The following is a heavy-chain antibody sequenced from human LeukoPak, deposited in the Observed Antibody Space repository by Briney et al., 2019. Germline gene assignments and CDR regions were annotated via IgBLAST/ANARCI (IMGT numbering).Heavy chain of an antibody. CDR3: AKALYSSSWYNWFDP. Sequence: PGGSLRLSCAASGFTFDDYAMHWVRQAPGKGLEWVSGISWNSGSIGYADSVKGRFTISRDNAKNSLYLQMNSLRAEDTALYYCAKALYSSSWYNWFDPWGQGTLVTVSS. V-gene: IGHV3-9*01. J-gene: IGHJ5*02. D-gene: IGHD6-13*01. CDR2: ISWNSGSI. CDR1: GFTFDDYA.